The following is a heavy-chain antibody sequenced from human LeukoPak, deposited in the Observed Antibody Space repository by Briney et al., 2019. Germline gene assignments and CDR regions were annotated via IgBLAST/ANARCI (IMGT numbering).Heavy chain of an antibody. J-gene: IGHJ3*02. CDR3: ARDRVGATYAFDI. CDR1: GYSISSGYY. CDR2: IHHSGST. Sequence: SETLSLTCAVSGYSISSGYYWGWMRQPPGKGLEWIVSIHHSGSTYFNPSLKSRVTISVDTSKNQFSLKLTSVTAADTAVYYCARDRVGATYAFDIWGQGTMVTVSS. D-gene: IGHD1-26*01. V-gene: IGHV4-38-2*02.